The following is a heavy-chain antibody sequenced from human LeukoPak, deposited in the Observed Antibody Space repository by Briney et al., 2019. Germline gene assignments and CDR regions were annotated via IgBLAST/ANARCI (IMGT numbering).Heavy chain of an antibody. D-gene: IGHD3-10*01. CDR3: VRYGSGTYSTPYNY. CDR1: AYSISSGFF. Sequence: SETLSLTCSVSAYSISSGFFWGWIRQPPGKGLEWIGSIYHSGNTYYNPSLKSRVTISVDTSKNQFSLRLTSVTAADTAVYYCVRYGSGTYSTPYNYWGQGTLVTVSS. V-gene: IGHV4-38-2*02. CDR2: IYHSGNT. J-gene: IGHJ4*02.